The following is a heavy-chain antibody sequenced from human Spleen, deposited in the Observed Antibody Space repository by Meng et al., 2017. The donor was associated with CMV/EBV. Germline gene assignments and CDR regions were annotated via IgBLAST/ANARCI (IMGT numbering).Heavy chain of an antibody. Sequence: SETLSLTCTVSGGSVSSGSYYWSWIRQPPGKGLEWIGYINHSGSTNYNPSLKSRVTIPVDMSKNQLSLKLSSVTAADTAVYYCGGNLHVWGQGTTVTVSS. CDR1: GGSVSSGSYY. J-gene: IGHJ6*02. V-gene: IGHV4-61*01. D-gene: IGHD1-7*01. CDR2: INHSGST. CDR3: GGNLHV.